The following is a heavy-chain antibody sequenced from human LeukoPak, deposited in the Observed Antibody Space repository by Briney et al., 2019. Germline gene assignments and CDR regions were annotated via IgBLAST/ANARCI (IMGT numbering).Heavy chain of an antibody. D-gene: IGHD6-6*01. CDR3: ARHFFRVAARPGYAFDI. J-gene: IGHJ3*02. CDR1: GFTFSSYE. Sequence: PGGSLRLSCAASGFTFSSYEMNWVRQAPGKGLEWIGSIYYSGSTYYNPSLKSRVTISVDTSKNQFSLKLSSVTAADTAVYYCARHFFRVAARPGYAFDIWGQGTMVTVSS. V-gene: IGHV4-39*01. CDR2: IYYSGST.